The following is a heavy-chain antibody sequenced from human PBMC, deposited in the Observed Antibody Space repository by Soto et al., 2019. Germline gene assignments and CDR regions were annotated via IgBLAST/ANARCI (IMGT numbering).Heavy chain of an antibody. CDR2: IWYDGSNK. D-gene: IGHD2-2*01. CDR1: GFTFSSYG. CDR3: ARGGYCSSTSCYGYYYYGMDV. J-gene: IGHJ6*02. V-gene: IGHV3-33*01. Sequence: PGGSLRLSCAASGFTFSSYGMHWVRQAPGKGLEWVAVIWYDGSNKYYADSVKGRFTISRDNSKNTLYLQMNSLRAEDTAVYYCARGGYCSSTSCYGYYYYGMDVWGQGTTVTVSS.